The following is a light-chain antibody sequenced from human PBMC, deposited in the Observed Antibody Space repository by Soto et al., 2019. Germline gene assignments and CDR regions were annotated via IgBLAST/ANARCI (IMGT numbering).Light chain of an antibody. Sequence: QSALSQPPSASGSPGQSVTISCTGNSSDVGGYNYVSWYQQHPGKAPKLMIYEVSKRPSGVPDRFSGSKSGNTASLTVSGLQPEDDSNYYCSSYAGSNNVVFGGGTKVTVL. J-gene: IGLJ2*01. CDR3: SSYAGSNNVV. V-gene: IGLV2-8*01. CDR1: SSDVGGYNY. CDR2: EVS.